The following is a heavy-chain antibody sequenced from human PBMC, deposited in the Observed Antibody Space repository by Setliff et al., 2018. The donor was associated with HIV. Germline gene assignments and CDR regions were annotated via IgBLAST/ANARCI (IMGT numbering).Heavy chain of an antibody. V-gene: IGHV4-30-4*01. J-gene: IGHJ3*01. Sequence: PSETLSLTCTASYATISTADYYWSWIRQPPGKGLEWIGFVSYTWTTHYNPSLKSRLTISIDTSENQFSLKLSSVTDADPAVDYCARDTGINVAPDGRGYHTFDFWGRGTMVTVSS. CDR3: ARDTGINVAPDGRGYHTFDF. CDR2: VSYTWTT. D-gene: IGHD2-8*02. CDR1: YATISTADYY.